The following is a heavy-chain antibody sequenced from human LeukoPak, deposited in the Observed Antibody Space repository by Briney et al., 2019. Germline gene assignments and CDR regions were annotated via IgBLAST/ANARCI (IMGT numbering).Heavy chain of an antibody. CDR1: GDSISSSSYF. V-gene: IGHV4-39*01. D-gene: IGHD3-10*01. Sequence: SETLSLTCTVSGDSISSSSYFWGWIRQPPGKGLEWIGNIYYTGSTYYSPSLTSRVTISVDTSKNQFSLKLSSVTAADTAVYYCARLQITMVRETVSRWFDPWGQGTLVSVSS. CDR2: IYYTGST. J-gene: IGHJ5*02. CDR3: ARLQITMVRETVSRWFDP.